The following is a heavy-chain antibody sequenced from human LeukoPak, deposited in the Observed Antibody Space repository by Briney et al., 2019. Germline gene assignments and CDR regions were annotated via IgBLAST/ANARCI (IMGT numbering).Heavy chain of an antibody. V-gene: IGHV3-7*01. CDR3: ARVTTVTYYYYYYYMDV. J-gene: IGHJ6*03. D-gene: IGHD4-17*01. Sequence: GGSLRLSCAASGITFSSYGMSWVRQAPGKGLEWVANIKQDGSEKYYVDSVKGRFTISRDNAKNSLYLQMNSLRAEDTAVYYCARVTTVTYYYYYYYMDVWGKGTTVTISS. CDR1: GITFSSYG. CDR2: IKQDGSEK.